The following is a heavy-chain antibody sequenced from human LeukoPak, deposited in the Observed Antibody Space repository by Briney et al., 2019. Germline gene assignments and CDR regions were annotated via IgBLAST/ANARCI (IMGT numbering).Heavy chain of an antibody. J-gene: IGHJ4*02. CDR2: ISSSGSNI. V-gene: IGHV3-11*01. CDR3: ARRRDYFGY. CDR1: GFTLSDYY. Sequence: PGWSLRLSCAASGFTLSDYYMSWIRQAPGKGLEWISYISSSGSNIYYADSVKGRFTMSRDNAKGSLYLQMNSLRAEDTAIYYCARRRDYFGYWGQGTLVTVSS.